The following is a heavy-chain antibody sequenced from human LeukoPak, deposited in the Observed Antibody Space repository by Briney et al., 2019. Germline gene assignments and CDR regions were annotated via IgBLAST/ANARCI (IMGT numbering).Heavy chain of an antibody. D-gene: IGHD3-9*01. CDR3: ARDREGYYDILTGYYGVGAFDI. CDR1: GYTFTGYY. V-gene: IGHV1-2*02. Sequence: GASVKVSCKASGYTFTGYYMHWVRQAPGQGLEWMGWINPNSGGTKYAQKFQGRVTMTRDTSITTVYMELSSLRSDDTAVYYCARDREGYYDILTGYYGVGAFDIWGQGTMVTVSS. J-gene: IGHJ3*02. CDR2: INPNSGGT.